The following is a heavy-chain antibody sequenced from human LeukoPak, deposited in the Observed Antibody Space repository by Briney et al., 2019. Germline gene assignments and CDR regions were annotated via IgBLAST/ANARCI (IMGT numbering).Heavy chain of an antibody. CDR3: ASGTYY. J-gene: IGHJ4*02. D-gene: IGHD1-26*01. CDR2: IKHDGSEK. CDR1: GFTFSNYW. V-gene: IGHV3-7*05. Sequence: PGGSLRLSCAASGFTFSNYWMSWVRQAPGKGLEWVANIKHDGSEKYYVDSVKGRFTISRDNVKNSLYLQMKSLRAEDTAVYYCASGTYYWGQGTLVTVSS.